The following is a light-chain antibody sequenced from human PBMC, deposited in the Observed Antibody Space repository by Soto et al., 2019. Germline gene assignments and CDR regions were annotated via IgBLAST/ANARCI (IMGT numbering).Light chain of an antibody. J-gene: IGLJ1*01. V-gene: IGLV2-14*01. CDR3: SSYTSSSTLYV. Sequence: QSVLTRPASVSGSPGQSITISCTGTSSDVGGYNYVSWYQQHPGKAPKLMIYDVSNRPSGVSNRFSGSKSGNTASLTISGLQAEDEADYYCSSYTSSSTLYVLGSGTKVTVL. CDR2: DVS. CDR1: SSDVGGYNY.